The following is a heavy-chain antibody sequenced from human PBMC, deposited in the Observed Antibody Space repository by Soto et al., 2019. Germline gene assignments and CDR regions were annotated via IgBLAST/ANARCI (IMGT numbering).Heavy chain of an antibody. V-gene: IGHV3-23*05. CDR2: IDRSGSNT. J-gene: IGHJ4*02. Sequence: EVQLLESGGDLVQPGGSLRLSCAASGFTFSTYFMDWVRQAPGKGLEWVSSIDRSGSNTVYADSVKGRFTISRDNSKNTLYLQMNSLRTEDTAVYYCARLERCDSWGQGTRVTVSS. CDR3: ARLERCDS. D-gene: IGHD3-3*01. CDR1: GFTFSTYF.